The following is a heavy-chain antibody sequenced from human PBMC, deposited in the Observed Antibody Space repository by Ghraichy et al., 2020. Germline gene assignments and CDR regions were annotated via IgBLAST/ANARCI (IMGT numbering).Heavy chain of an antibody. CDR1: GFTFSSYW. Sequence: GGSLRLSCAASGFTFSSYWIHWVRQAPGKGLVWVSGLNTDGSSTRYADSVKGRFTISRDNAKNTLHLQMNSLRAEDTAVYYCARDPYSGSYVFDYWGQGTLVTVSS. V-gene: IGHV3-74*01. CDR3: ARDPYSGSYVFDY. J-gene: IGHJ4*02. D-gene: IGHD1-26*01. CDR2: LNTDGSST.